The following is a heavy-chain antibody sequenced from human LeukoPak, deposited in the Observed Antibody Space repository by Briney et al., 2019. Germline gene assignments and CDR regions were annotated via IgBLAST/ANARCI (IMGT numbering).Heavy chain of an antibody. CDR3: ARGRYGLLSGYDY. D-gene: IGHD3-22*01. V-gene: IGHV1-2*02. Sequence: ASVKVSCKSSGYTFTGYYMRWVRQAPGQGLEWMGWINPNSGDTNYAQKVQGRVTMNRDTSISTAYMELSSLTSDDAAVYYCARGRYGLLSGYDYWGQGAMVTVSS. CDR2: INPNSGDT. CDR1: GYTFTGYY. J-gene: IGHJ4*02.